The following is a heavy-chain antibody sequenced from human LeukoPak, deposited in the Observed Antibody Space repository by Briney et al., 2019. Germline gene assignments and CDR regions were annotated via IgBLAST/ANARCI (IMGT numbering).Heavy chain of an antibody. Sequence: PSETLSLTCTVSGFSINTGGYSWNWIRQPPGQGLEWIGSIYHRGSTSYTPSLASRVTISLDTSENQFSLKLSSVAAADTAVYYCARDRGSGYFDYWGQGALVTVSS. CDR2: IYHRGST. D-gene: IGHD3-10*01. CDR3: ARDRGSGYFDY. J-gene: IGHJ4*02. CDR1: GFSINTGGYS. V-gene: IGHV4-30-2*01.